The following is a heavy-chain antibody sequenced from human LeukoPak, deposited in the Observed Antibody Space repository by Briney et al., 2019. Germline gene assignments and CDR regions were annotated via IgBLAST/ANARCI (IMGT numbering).Heavy chain of an antibody. D-gene: IGHD3-22*01. J-gene: IGHJ6*02. CDR2: INPSGGST. Sequence: ASVKVSCKASGYTFTSYYMHWVRQAPGQGLEWMGIINPSGGSTSYAQKFQGRVTMTRDTSTSTVYMELSSLRSEDTAVYYCARGLRSHYYDSSGYYYGMDVWGQGTTVTVSS. V-gene: IGHV1-46*01. CDR3: ARGLRSHYYDSSGYYYGMDV. CDR1: GYTFTSYY.